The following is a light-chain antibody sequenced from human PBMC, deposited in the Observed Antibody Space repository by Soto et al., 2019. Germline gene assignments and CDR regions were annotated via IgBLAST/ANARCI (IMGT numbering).Light chain of an antibody. CDR3: QQYYSTPWT. V-gene: IGKV4-1*01. CDR1: QSVLYSSNNKNY. J-gene: IGKJ1*01. CDR2: WSS. Sequence: DIVMTQSPDSLAVSLGERATINCKSSQSVLYSSNNKNYLSWFQQKPGQPPKLLIYWSSSRESGVPDRFSGSVSGTDCTLTISSLRAEDVAVYYCQQYYSTPWTLGQGTKLEI.